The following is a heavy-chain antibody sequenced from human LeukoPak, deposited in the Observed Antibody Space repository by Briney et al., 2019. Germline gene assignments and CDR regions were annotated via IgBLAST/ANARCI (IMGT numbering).Heavy chain of an antibody. V-gene: IGHV3-48*04. CDR3: ARYPTDYVWGSYRYTFDY. J-gene: IGHJ4*02. CDR1: GFTISSYS. Sequence: GGSLRLSCAASGFTISSYSMNWVRQAPGKGLEWVSYISGSSSTIYYADSVKGRFTISRDNAKNSLYLQMNSLRAEDTAVYYCARYPTDYVWGSYRYTFDYWGQGTLVTVSS. CDR2: ISGSSSTI. D-gene: IGHD3-16*02.